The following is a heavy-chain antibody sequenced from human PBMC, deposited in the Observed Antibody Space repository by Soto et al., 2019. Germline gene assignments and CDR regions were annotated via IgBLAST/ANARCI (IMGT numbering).Heavy chain of an antibody. V-gene: IGHV3-23*01. D-gene: IGHD2-21*01. CDR3: AKGSRETATCCGED. Sequence: GGSLRLSCAASGFTFSSYAMSWVRQAPGKGLEWVSVISGSADNTFYADSVKGRFTISRDNSKNTLYLQMNSLRVEDTAAYYCAKGSRETATCCGEDWGQGTQVTVS. J-gene: IGHJ1*01. CDR1: GFTFSSYA. CDR2: ISGSADNT.